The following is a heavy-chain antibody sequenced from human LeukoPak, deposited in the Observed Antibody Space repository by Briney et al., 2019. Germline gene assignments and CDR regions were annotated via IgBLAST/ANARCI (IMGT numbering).Heavy chain of an antibody. V-gene: IGHV1-46*01. CDR1: GYTFTGYY. CDR3: ARDSTPTYYSGTYYFEY. CDR2: INPRGGST. D-gene: IGHD1-26*01. Sequence: ASVKVSCKASGYTFTGYYMHWVRQAPGQGLEWMGIINPRGGSTTYAQKFQGRVTMTRDTSTSTVYMELSSLRSEDTAVYYCARDSTPTYYSGTYYFEYWGQGTLVTVSS. J-gene: IGHJ4*02.